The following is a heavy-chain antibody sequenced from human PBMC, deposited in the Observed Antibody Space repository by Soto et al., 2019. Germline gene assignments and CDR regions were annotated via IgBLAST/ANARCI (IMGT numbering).Heavy chain of an antibody. V-gene: IGHV3-30*18. J-gene: IGHJ4*02. CDR2: ISYDGSNK. D-gene: IGHD6-13*01. Sequence: GSLRLSCAASGFTFSSYGMHWVRQAPGKGLEWVAVISYDGSNKYYADSVKGRFTISRDNSKNTLYLQMNSLRAEDTAVYYCAKEQPGYSSSWYSGGDYWGQGTLVTVSS. CDR3: AKEQPGYSSSWYSGGDY. CDR1: GFTFSSYG.